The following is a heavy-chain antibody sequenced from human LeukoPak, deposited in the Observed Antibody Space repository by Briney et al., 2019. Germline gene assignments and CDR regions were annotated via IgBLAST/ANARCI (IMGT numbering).Heavy chain of an antibody. D-gene: IGHD5-18*01. J-gene: IGHJ4*02. Sequence: GGSLRLSCAASGFTFSSYWMHWVRQAPGKGLVWVSRINSDGSSTSYADSVKGRFTISRDNARNTLYLQMNSLRAEDTAVYYCARYRGYGYLFDYWGQGTLVTVSS. V-gene: IGHV3-74*01. CDR1: GFTFSSYW. CDR2: INSDGSST. CDR3: ARYRGYGYLFDY.